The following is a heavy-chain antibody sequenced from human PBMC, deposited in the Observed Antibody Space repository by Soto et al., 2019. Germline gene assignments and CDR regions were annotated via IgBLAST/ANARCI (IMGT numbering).Heavy chain of an antibody. Sequence: SETLSLTCTVSGGSISSYYWSWIRQPPGKGLEWIGYIYYSGSTNYNPSLKSRVTISVDTSKNQFSLKLSSVTAADTAVYYCARAESFYCSGGSCYWFDPWGQGTLVTVSS. V-gene: IGHV4-59*01. CDR2: IYYSGST. D-gene: IGHD2-15*01. CDR1: GGSISSYY. CDR3: ARAESFYCSGGSCYWFDP. J-gene: IGHJ5*02.